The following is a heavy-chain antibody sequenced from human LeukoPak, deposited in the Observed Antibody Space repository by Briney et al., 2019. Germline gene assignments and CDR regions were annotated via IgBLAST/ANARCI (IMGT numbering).Heavy chain of an antibody. CDR2: INHSGST. CDR1: GGSFSGYY. CDR3: ARHITMVRGVIGINWFDP. Sequence: PSETLSLTCAVYGGSFSGYYWSWIRQPPGKGLEWIGEINHSGSTNYNPSLKSRVTISVDTSKNQFSLKLSSVTAADTAVYYCARHITMVRGVIGINWFDPWGQGTLVTVSS. D-gene: IGHD3-10*01. V-gene: IGHV4-34*01. J-gene: IGHJ5*02.